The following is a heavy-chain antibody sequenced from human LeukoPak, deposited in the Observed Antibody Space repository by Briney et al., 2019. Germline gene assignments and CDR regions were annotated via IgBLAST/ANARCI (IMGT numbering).Heavy chain of an antibody. CDR3: ARSKRYFDWLNFFDY. Sequence: SQTLSLTCTVSGGSISSGSYYWSWIRQPAGKGLEWIGRIYTSGSTNYNPSLKSRITISVHTSKNQFSLKLSSVTAADTAVHYCARSKRYFDWLNFFDYWGQGTLVTVSS. V-gene: IGHV4-61*02. CDR2: IYTSGST. D-gene: IGHD3-9*01. J-gene: IGHJ4*02. CDR1: GGSISSGSYY.